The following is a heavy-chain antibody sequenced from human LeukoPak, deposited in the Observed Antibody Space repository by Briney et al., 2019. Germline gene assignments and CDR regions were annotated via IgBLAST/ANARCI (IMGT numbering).Heavy chain of an antibody. J-gene: IGHJ4*02. D-gene: IGHD3-22*01. Sequence: GGSLRLSCAASGFTVSSNYMSWVRQAPGKGLEWVSVIYSGGSTYYADSVKGRFTISRDNSKNTLYLQMNSLRAEDTAVYYCARDPDYDSSGPDYWGQGTLVTVSS. CDR2: IYSGGST. CDR3: ARDPDYDSSGPDY. CDR1: GFTVSSNY. V-gene: IGHV3-66*01.